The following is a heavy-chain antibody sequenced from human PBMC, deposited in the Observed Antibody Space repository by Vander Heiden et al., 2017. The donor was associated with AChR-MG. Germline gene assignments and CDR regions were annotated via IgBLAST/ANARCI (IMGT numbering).Heavy chain of an antibody. CDR1: GFTFSSYG. Sequence: QVQLVESGGGVVQPGRSLRLSCAASGFTFSSYGMHWVRQAPGKGLGWVAVIWYDGRKKDDADSVKGRFTISRDNSKNTLYLKMKSLRAEDTAVYYGARGGYNPFDYWGQGTLVTVSS. CDR2: IWYDGRKK. CDR3: ARGGYNPFDY. J-gene: IGHJ4*02. D-gene: IGHD5-12*01. V-gene: IGHV3-33*01.